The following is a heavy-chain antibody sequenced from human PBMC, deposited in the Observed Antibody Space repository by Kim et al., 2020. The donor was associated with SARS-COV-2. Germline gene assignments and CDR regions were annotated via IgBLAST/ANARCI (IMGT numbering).Heavy chain of an antibody. V-gene: IGHV4-34*01. CDR2: INHSGST. Sequence: SQTLSLTCAVYGGSFSGYYWSWIRQPPGKGLEWIGEINHSGSTNYNPSLKSRVTISVDTSKNQFSLKLSSVTAADTAVYYCARKSRVYDFWSASEGAFDI. CDR1: GGSFSGYY. D-gene: IGHD3-3*01. CDR3: ARKSRVYDFWSASEGAFDI. J-gene: IGHJ3*02.